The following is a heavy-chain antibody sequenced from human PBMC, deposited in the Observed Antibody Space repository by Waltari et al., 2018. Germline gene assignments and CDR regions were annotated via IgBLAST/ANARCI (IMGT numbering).Heavy chain of an antibody. D-gene: IGHD6-13*01. CDR1: GYTFTSYA. Sequence: QVQLVQSGAEVKKPGASVKVSCKASGYTFTSYAMHWVRQAPGQRLEWMGWFNAGNGNTKYSQEFQGRVTITRDTSAGTAYMELSSLRSEDMAVYYCARVRAAAGSGLGYWGQGTLVTVSS. J-gene: IGHJ4*02. V-gene: IGHV1-3*03. CDR2: FNAGNGNT. CDR3: ARVRAAAGSGLGY.